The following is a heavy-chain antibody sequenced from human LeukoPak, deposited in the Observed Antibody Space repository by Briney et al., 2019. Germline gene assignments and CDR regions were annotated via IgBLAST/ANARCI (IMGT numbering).Heavy chain of an antibody. CDR3: AKDISTRPKYFKH. CDR2: ISWNSGSI. Sequence: GGSLRLSCAASGFTFDDYAMHWVRQAPGKGLEWVSGISWNSGSIGYADSVKGRFTISRDNAKNSLYLQMNSLRAEDTALYYCAKDISTRPKYFKHWGQGTLVTVSS. CDR1: GFTFDDYA. J-gene: IGHJ1*01. V-gene: IGHV3-9*01.